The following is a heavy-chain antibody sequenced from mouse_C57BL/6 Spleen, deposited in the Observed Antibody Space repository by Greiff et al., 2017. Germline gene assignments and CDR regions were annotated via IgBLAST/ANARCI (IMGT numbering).Heavy chain of an antibody. CDR1: GFSLSTFGMG. Sequence: QVQLQQSGPGILQPSQTLSLTCSFSGFSLSTFGMGVGWIRQPSGKGLEWLAHSWWDDDKYYNPALKSRLTISKDTSTTQVFLKIAQVDAADTATYYCARKGRDEAMDYWGQGTSVTVSS. CDR2: SWWDDDK. CDR3: ARKGRDEAMDY. D-gene: IGHD3-3*01. V-gene: IGHV8-8*01. J-gene: IGHJ4*01.